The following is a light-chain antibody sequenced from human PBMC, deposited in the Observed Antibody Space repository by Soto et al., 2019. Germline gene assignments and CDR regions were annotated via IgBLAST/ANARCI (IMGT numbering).Light chain of an antibody. CDR2: DVT. V-gene: IGLV2-11*01. CDR3: CSFAGSNTYV. Sequence: QSALTQPRSVSGSPRQSVTISCTGTNSEVGGYNYVSWYQQHPGKAPKLLIYDVTERPSGVPDRFSGSKSGNTASLTISGLQAEDEADYYCCSFAGSNTYVFGTGTQLTVL. J-gene: IGLJ1*01. CDR1: NSEVGGYNY.